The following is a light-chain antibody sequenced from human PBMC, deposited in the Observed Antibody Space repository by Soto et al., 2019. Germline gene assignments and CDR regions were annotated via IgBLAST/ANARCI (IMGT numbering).Light chain of an antibody. V-gene: IGKV1-5*01. CDR3: QQYHNYPRT. Sequence: DIQMTQSPSTLSASIGDRVTITCRASESIRTWLAWYQHKPGKAPKFLIYDASSVESGVPSRFSGSGSGSEFSPTISNLQPDDFATYSCQQYHNYPRTFCQGTKVDIK. CDR2: DAS. J-gene: IGKJ1*01. CDR1: ESIRTW.